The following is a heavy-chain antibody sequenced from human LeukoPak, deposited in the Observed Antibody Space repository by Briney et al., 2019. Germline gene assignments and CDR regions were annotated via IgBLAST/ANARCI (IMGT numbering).Heavy chain of an antibody. Sequence: ASVKVSCKASGYTFTGYYMHWVRQAPGQGLEWMGWINPNSGGTNYAQKFQGRVTMTRDTSISTAYMELSRLRSDDTAVYYRAREVTVSIAAARAYNWFDPWGQGTLVTVSS. CDR1: GYTFTGYY. CDR3: AREVTVSIAAARAYNWFDP. D-gene: IGHD6-13*01. J-gene: IGHJ5*02. CDR2: INPNSGGT. V-gene: IGHV1-2*02.